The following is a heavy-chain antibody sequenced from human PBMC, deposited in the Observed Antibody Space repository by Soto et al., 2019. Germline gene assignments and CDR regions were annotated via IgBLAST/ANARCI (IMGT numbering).Heavy chain of an antibody. Sequence: QVRLQESGPGLLKPSETLSLTCTVSGGSINTFYWSWVRQPAGKGLEWIGRIFSSGSTSFNPSLERRDAMSVDTAKNHFSLNLSSVTAADMDVYYCAREESYSGYNFAHGIQLWSFDFWGQGALVTVSS. CDR2: IFSSGST. J-gene: IGHJ4*02. CDR1: GGSINTFY. CDR3: AREESYSGYNFAHGIQLWSFDF. V-gene: IGHV4-4*07. D-gene: IGHD5-12*01.